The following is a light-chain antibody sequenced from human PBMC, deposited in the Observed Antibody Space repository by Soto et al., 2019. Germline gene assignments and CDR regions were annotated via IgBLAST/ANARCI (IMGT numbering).Light chain of an antibody. CDR3: QQYNNYWT. Sequence: DLQMTQSPSILSASVGDRVTITCRASESISTWLAWYQHKPGKAPKLLIYKASILEIGVPSRFSGSGSGTEFTLTIGSLQADDFATYFCQQYNNYWTFGQGTKVELK. J-gene: IGKJ1*01. V-gene: IGKV1-5*03. CDR1: ESISTW. CDR2: KAS.